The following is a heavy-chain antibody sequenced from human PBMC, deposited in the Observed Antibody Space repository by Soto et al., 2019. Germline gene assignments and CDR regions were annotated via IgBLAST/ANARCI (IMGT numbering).Heavy chain of an antibody. D-gene: IGHD6-19*01. J-gene: IGHJ4*02. CDR1: GYTFTSYD. Sequence: QVLLVQSGAEVKKPGASVKVSCKASGYTFTSYDINWVRQATGQGLEWMGWMNPNSGNTGYAQKCQGRVTMTRNNSISTAYMALSSLRSDGTAVYARAREVSSGWSKDWGQGTLVPVSS. CDR3: AREVSSGWSKD. V-gene: IGHV1-8*01. CDR2: MNPNSGNT.